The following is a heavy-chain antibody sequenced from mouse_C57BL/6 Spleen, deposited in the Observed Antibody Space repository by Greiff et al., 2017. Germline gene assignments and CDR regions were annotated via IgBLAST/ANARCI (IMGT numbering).Heavy chain of an antibody. CDR1: GYTFTRYW. D-gene: IGHD2-3*01. J-gene: IGHJ2*01. V-gene: IGHV1-74*01. CDR3: AMGGWFDY. CDR2: IHPSDSAT. Sequence: QVQLQQSVAELVKPGASVKLSCTASGYTFTRYWMHWVKQRPGQGLEWIGWIHPSDSATNYNQKFKGKATLTVDKSSSTAYMQLSSLTSEDSAVYYCAMGGWFDYWGQGTTLTVSS.